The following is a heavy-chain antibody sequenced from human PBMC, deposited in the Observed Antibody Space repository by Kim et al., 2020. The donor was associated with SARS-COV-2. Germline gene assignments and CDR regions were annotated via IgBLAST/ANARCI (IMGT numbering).Heavy chain of an antibody. CDR1: GYTFTGYY. V-gene: IGHV1-2*02. CDR3: ARTPRSVTTFRLYGMDV. J-gene: IGHJ6*02. CDR2: INPNSGGT. D-gene: IGHD4-17*01. Sequence: ASVKVSCKASGYTFTGYYMHWVRQAPGQGLEWMGWINPNSGGTNYAQKFQGRVTMTRDTSISTAYMELSRLRSDDTAVYYCARTPRSVTTFRLYGMDVWGQGTTVTVSS.